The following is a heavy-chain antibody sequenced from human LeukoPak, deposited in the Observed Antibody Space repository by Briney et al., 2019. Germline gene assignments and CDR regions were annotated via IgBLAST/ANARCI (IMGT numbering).Heavy chain of an antibody. Sequence: ETLSLTCAVYGGSFSGYYWSWIHQPPGKGLEWIGEINHSGSTNYNPSLKSRVTISVETSKTQFSLKLSSGTAADTAVYYCARRSSWGLWIDQWGQGTLVTVSS. V-gene: IGHV4-34*01. J-gene: IGHJ5*02. CDR2: INHSGST. CDR1: GGSFSGYY. CDR3: ARRSSWGLWIDQ. D-gene: IGHD2-2*01.